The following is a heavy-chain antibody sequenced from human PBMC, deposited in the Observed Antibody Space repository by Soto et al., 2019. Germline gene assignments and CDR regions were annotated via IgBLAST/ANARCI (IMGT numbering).Heavy chain of an antibody. Sequence: QVQLVESGGGVVQPGRSLRLSCAASGFTFSSYGMHWVRQAPGKGLEWVAVIWYDGSNKYYADSVKGRFTISRDNSKNTLYLEINSLEAEGTAVYYCASSPKGGHDYWGQGTLVTVSS. V-gene: IGHV3-33*01. CDR3: ASSPKGGHDY. CDR2: IWYDGSNK. CDR1: GFTFSSYG. J-gene: IGHJ4*02. D-gene: IGHD3-16*01.